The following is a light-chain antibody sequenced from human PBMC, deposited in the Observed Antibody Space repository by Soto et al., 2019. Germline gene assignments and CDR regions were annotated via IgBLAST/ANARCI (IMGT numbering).Light chain of an antibody. CDR3: QKYNSAPWA. V-gene: IGKV1-27*01. Sequence: DIEMTQSPSSLSASVGDRVTITCRASEVINSYLAWYQQKPGKAPKLLIHTASTLQSGVPSRFSGSGSGKDFTLTISSRQPEAVATYYCQKYNSAPWAFGQGTKVEIK. CDR1: EVINSY. J-gene: IGKJ1*01. CDR2: TAS.